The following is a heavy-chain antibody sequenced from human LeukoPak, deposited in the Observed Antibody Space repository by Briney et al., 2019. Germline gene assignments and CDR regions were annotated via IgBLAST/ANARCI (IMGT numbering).Heavy chain of an antibody. J-gene: IGHJ4*02. CDR3: ARVGDGYKTFDY. V-gene: IGHV4-59*01. CDR1: GGSISSYY. D-gene: IGHD5-24*01. CDR2: IYYSGST. Sequence: SETLSLTCTVSGGSISSYYWSWIRQPPGKGLEWIGYIYYSGSTNYNPSLKSRVTISVDTSKNQFSLKLSSVTAADTAVYYCARVGDGYKTFDYWGQGTLVTVSS.